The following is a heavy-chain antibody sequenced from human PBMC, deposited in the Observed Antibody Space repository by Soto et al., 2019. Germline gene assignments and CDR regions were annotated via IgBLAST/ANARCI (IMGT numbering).Heavy chain of an antibody. D-gene: IGHD3-16*01. J-gene: IGHJ5*02. CDR1: GGSFSGYY. V-gene: IGHV4-34*01. CDR3: ARHFGDYVWGSYYNWFDP. Sequence: SETLSLTCAVYGGSFSGYYWSWIRQPPGKGLEWIGEINHNGSTNYNPSLKSRVTILVDTSKNQFSLKLSSVTAADTAVYYCARHFGDYVWGSYYNWFDPWGQGALVTVSS. CDR2: INHNGST.